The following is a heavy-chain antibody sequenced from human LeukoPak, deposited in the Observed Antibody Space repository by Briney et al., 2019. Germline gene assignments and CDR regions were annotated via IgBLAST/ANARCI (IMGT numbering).Heavy chain of an antibody. J-gene: IGHJ4*02. CDR2: ISSSGSTI. CDR3: ARDLWAYGYGDYYNPIDY. Sequence: GGSLRLSCAASGFTFSDYYMSWIRQAPGKGLEWVSYISSSGSTIYYADSVKGRFTISRDNAKNSLYLQMNSLRAKDTAVYYCARDLWAYGYGDYYNPIDYWGQGTLVTVSS. D-gene: IGHD4-17*01. CDR1: GFTFSDYY. V-gene: IGHV3-11*01.